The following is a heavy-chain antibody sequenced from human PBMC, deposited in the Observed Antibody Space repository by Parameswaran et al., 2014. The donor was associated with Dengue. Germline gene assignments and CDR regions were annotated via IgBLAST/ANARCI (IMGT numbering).Heavy chain of an antibody. Sequence: RWIRQPPGKGLEWVSAISGSGGSTYYADSVKGRFTISRDNSKNTLYLQMNSLRAEDTAVYYCAKARPGYCSGGCWFDPWGQGTLVTVSS. D-gene: IGHD2-15*01. J-gene: IGHJ5*02. CDR3: AKARPGYCSGGCWFDP. CDR2: ISGSGGST. V-gene: IGHV3-23*01.